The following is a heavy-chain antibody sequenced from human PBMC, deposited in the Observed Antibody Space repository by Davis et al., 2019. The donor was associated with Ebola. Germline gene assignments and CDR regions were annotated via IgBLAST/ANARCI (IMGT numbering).Heavy chain of an antibody. Sequence: GESLKISCAASGFTFSSYSMNWVRQAPGKGLEWVAVISYDGSNKYYADSVKGRFTITRDNSKNTLYLQMNSLRAEDTAVYYCARSFSYDFWSGYCYWGQGTLVTVSS. D-gene: IGHD3-3*01. CDR1: GFTFSSYS. J-gene: IGHJ4*02. CDR3: ARSFSYDFWSGYCY. CDR2: ISYDGSNK. V-gene: IGHV3-30*03.